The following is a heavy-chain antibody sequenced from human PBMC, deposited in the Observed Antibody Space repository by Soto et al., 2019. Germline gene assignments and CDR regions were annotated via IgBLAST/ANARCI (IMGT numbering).Heavy chain of an antibody. CDR3: AKEDQYSYGYRSFVFDY. Sequence: GGSLRLSCAASGFTFSSYAMSWVRQAPGKGLEWVSAISGSGGSTYYADSVKGRFTISRDNSKNMLYLQMNSLRAEDTAVYYCAKEDQYSYGYRSFVFDYWGQGTLVTVSS. CDR2: ISGSGGST. D-gene: IGHD5-18*01. CDR1: GFTFSSYA. V-gene: IGHV3-23*01. J-gene: IGHJ4*02.